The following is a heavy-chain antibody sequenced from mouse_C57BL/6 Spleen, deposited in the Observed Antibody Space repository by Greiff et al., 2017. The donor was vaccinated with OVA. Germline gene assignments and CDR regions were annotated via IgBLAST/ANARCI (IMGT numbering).Heavy chain of an antibody. CDR2: ISDGGSYT. D-gene: IGHD1-1*01. Sequence: EVKVEESGGGLVKPGGSLKLSCAASGFTFSSYAMSWVRQTPEKRLEWVATISDGGSYTYYPDNVKGRFTISRDNAKNNLYLQMSHLKSEDTAMYYCARDRGYGSSDWYFDVWGKGTTVTVSS. V-gene: IGHV5-4*01. J-gene: IGHJ1*03. CDR1: GFTFSSYA. CDR3: ARDRGYGSSDWYFDV.